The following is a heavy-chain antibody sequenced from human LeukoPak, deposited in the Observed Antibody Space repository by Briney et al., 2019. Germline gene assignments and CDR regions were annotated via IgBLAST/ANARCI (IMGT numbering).Heavy chain of an antibody. CDR2: IIPIFGTA. D-gene: IGHD4/OR15-4a*01. CDR1: GGTFSSYA. CDR3: AKRGGFGANAFYYFDY. V-gene: IGHV1-69*13. Sequence: SVKVSCKASGGTFSSYAISWVRQAPGQGLEWMGGIIPIFGTANYAQKFQGRVTITADESTSTAYMELSSLRSEDTAVYYCAKRGGFGANAFYYFDYWGQGTLVTVSS. J-gene: IGHJ4*02.